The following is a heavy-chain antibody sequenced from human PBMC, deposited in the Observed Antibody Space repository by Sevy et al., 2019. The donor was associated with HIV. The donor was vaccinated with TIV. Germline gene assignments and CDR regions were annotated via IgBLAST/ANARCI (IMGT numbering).Heavy chain of an antibody. D-gene: IGHD1-26*01. CDR2: IYHTGSS. Sequence: SETLSLTCSVSGVSVSSGGYYWTWIRQSPGKGLEWIAYIYHTGSSTYNPSLKNRVTISVDKSKDQLSLTLSSVTSADTAVYFCARLSGTYYPFDIWGQGTLVTVSS. V-gene: IGHV4-61*08. CDR1: GVSVSSGGYY. CDR3: ARLSGTYYPFDI. J-gene: IGHJ4*02.